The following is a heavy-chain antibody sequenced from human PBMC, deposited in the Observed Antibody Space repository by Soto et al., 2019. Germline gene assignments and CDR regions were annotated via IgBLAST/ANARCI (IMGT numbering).Heavy chain of an antibody. D-gene: IGHD3-22*01. V-gene: IGHV4-4*07. CDR1: GGSISSYY. J-gene: IGHJ4*02. Sequence: SETLSLTCTDSGGSISSYYWSWIRQPAGKGLEWIGRIYTSGSTNYNPSLKSRVTMSVDTSKNQFSLKLSSVTAADTAVYYCARGGLYYDSSGYYYWGQGTLVTVSS. CDR2: IYTSGST. CDR3: ARGGLYYDSSGYYY.